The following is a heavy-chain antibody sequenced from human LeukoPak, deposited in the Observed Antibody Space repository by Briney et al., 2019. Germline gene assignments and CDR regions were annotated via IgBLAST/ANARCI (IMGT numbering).Heavy chain of an antibody. CDR3: AGRVTGYSSGYVY. J-gene: IGHJ4*02. Sequence: GGSLRLSCVATGITFSNYAVSWVRQAPEKGLDWVSVISGSAHKIRYADSVKGRFTISRDNSENIVYLQMNNLRAEDTAVYYCAGRVTGYSSGYVYWGQGTLVTVSS. CDR1: GITFSNYA. V-gene: IGHV3-23*01. CDR2: ISGSAHKI. D-gene: IGHD5-18*01.